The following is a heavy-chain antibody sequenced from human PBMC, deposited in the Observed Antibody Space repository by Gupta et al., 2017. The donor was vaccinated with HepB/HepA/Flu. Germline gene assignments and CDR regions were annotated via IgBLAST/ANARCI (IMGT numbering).Heavy chain of an antibody. CDR3: ARRGRNDIIQT. Sequence: QVQLQESGPGLVMPSETVSLRCSVSGGSISISHWSWIRQPPGKGLEGIGEIDDSGNTNYNPSLKSRVTISVDTSKNHLSLNLTSVTAADTAVYYCARRGRNDIIQTWCQGTRVIVSS. D-gene: IGHD1-1*01. CDR1: GGSISISH. J-gene: IGHJ3*01. CDR2: IDDSGNT. V-gene: IGHV4-59*08.